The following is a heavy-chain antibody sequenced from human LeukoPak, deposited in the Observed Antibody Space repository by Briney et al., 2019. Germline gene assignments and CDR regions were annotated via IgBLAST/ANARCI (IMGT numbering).Heavy chain of an antibody. D-gene: IGHD2-15*01. CDR1: EFTFSSYS. V-gene: IGHV3-21*01. J-gene: IGHJ3*02. CDR2: ISSSSSYI. CDR3: ARDIVVVVAAQKAFDI. Sequence: GGSLRLSCAASEFTFSSYSMNWVRQAPGKGLEWVSSISSSSSYIYYADSVKGRFTISRDNAKNSLYLQMTSLRAEDTAVYYCARDIVVVVAAQKAFDIWGQGTMVTVSS.